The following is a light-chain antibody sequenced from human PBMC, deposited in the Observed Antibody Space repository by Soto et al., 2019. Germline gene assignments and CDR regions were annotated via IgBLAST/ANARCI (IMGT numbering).Light chain of an antibody. CDR2: GAS. V-gene: IGKV1-5*01. CDR3: QRYDTYPRT. J-gene: IGKJ1*01. CDR1: QSISRY. Sequence: DIQMTQSPSTLSASAGDRVTITRRASQSISRYLAWYQQKPGKAPNLLIYGASSLESGVPSRFSGRGSGTEFTLTISSQQPDDFATYYCQRYDTYPRTFGEGTKVEF.